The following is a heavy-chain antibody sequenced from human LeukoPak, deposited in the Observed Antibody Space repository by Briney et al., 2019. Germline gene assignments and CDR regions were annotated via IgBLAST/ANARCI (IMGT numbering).Heavy chain of an antibody. CDR1: GGSISSGDYY. Sequence: SETLSLTCTVSGGSISSGDYYWSWIRQPPGRGLEWIGYIYYSGSTYQNPSLKSRVTISVDTSKNQFSLKLSSVTAADTAVYYWARGATDFYDFWSNWGQGTLVTVSS. CDR2: IYYSGST. V-gene: IGHV4-30-4*08. D-gene: IGHD3-3*01. J-gene: IGHJ4*02. CDR3: ARGATDFYDFWSN.